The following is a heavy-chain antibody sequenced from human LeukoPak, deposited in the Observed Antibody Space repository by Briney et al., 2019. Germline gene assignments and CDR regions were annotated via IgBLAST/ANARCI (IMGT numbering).Heavy chain of an antibody. CDR1: GGSISSYY. V-gene: IGHV3-53*01. CDR3: ARGAFD. D-gene: IGHD3-3*02. CDR2: IYDGGDK. J-gene: IGHJ4*02. Sequence: PSETLSLTCTVSGGSISSYYWSWIRQPPGKGLDWVSVIYDGGDKHYADSVRGRFIISRDSSTNTLYLQMTSLRVEDTAVYYCARGAFDWGQGTLVTVSS.